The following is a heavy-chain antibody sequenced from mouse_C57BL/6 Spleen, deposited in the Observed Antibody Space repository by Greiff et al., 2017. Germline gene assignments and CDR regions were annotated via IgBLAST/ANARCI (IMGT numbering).Heavy chain of an antibody. D-gene: IGHD1-1*01. V-gene: IGHV1-80*01. Sequence: QVQLKESGAELVKPGASVKISCKASGYAFSSYWMNWVKQRPGKGLEWIGQIYPGAGDTNYNGKFKGKATLTADKSSSTDYMQLSSLTSEDSAVDFCARTVGGYFDYWGQGTTLTVSS. CDR1: GYAFSSYW. CDR2: IYPGAGDT. CDR3: ARTVGGYFDY. J-gene: IGHJ2*01.